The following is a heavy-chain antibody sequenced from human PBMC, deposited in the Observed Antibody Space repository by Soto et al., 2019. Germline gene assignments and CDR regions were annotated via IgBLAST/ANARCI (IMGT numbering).Heavy chain of an antibody. D-gene: IGHD6-13*01. V-gene: IGHV4-59*01. Sequence: SETLSLTCTVSGDSISSYYWSWIRQPPGKGLEWIGYIYNNGNTNYNPSLKSRVTISVDTSKNQFSLKLSSVTAADTAVYSCARALGYSSSWCPGRFDPWGQGTLVTVSS. J-gene: IGHJ5*02. CDR3: ARALGYSSSWCPGRFDP. CDR1: GDSISSYY. CDR2: IYNNGNT.